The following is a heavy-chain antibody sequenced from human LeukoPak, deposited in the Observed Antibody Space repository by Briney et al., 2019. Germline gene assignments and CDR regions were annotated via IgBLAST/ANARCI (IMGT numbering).Heavy chain of an antibody. CDR1: GGSFSGYY. Sequence: SETLSLTCAVYGGSFSGYYWSWIRQPPVKGQEWIGEINHSGSTNYNPSLKSRVTISVDTSKNQFSLKLSSVTAADTAVYYCASLKRGYYGSGSYYTLDYWGQGTLVTVSS. CDR2: INHSGST. V-gene: IGHV4-34*01. CDR3: ASLKRGYYGSGSYYTLDY. J-gene: IGHJ4*02. D-gene: IGHD3-10*01.